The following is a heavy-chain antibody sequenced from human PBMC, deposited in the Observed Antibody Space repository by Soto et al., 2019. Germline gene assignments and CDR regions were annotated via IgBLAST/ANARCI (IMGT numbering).Heavy chain of an antibody. D-gene: IGHD3-3*01. CDR2: IIPILGIA. Sequence: GASVKVSCKASGGTFSSYTISWVRQAPGQGLEWMGRIIPILGIANYAQKFKGRVTITADKSTSTDYMELSSLRSEDTAVYYSAIIPVGPELRFLEWLPRPSGDYYYYMDVWGKGTTVTVSS. CDR3: AIIPVGPELRFLEWLPRPSGDYYYYMDV. CDR1: GGTFSSYT. J-gene: IGHJ6*03. V-gene: IGHV1-69*02.